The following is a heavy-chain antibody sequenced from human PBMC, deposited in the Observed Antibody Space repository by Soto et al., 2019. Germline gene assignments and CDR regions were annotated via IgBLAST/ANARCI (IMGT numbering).Heavy chain of an antibody. D-gene: IGHD2-8*02. J-gene: IGHJ4*02. CDR2: ISWNSVTI. CDR1: GFTFEDYA. CDR3: AKATRLTDTGSD. Sequence: EVQLVESGGGLVQPGRSLRLSCAASGFTFEDYALHWVRQVPGKGLEWVSGISWNSVTIHYADSVKGRFTISRDNAKNSLYLQMNHLRGEDTALYYCAKATRLTDTGSDWGQGTLVTVSS. V-gene: IGHV3-9*01.